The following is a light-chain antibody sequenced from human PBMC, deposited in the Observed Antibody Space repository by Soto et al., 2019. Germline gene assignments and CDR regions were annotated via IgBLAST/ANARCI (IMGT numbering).Light chain of an antibody. Sequence: EIVLTQSPATLSLSPGERATLSCRASQSVSSYLAWYQQKPGQAPRLLIYDASNRATGIPARFSGSGSGTDFTLTISSLEPEDCAVYYCQQRINWPLTFGGGTQVEIK. CDR1: QSVSSY. V-gene: IGKV3-11*01. CDR3: QQRINWPLT. J-gene: IGKJ4*01. CDR2: DAS.